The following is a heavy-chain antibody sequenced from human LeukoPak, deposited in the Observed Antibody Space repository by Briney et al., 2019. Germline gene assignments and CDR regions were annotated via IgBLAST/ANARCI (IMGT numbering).Heavy chain of an antibody. J-gene: IGHJ6*03. V-gene: IGHV1-8*03. CDR3: ARGLLMRDYVWGRRYYYMDV. CDR2: VNPNSGNT. Sequence: ASVKVSCKASGYTFTSYDINWVRQATGQGLEWMGWVNPNSGNTGYAQKFQGRVTITRNTSISTAYMELSSLRSEDTAVYYCARGLLMRDYVWGRRYYYMDVWGKGTTVTVSS. CDR1: GYTFTSYD. D-gene: IGHD3-16*01.